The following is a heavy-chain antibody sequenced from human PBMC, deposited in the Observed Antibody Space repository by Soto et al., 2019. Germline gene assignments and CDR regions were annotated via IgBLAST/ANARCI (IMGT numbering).Heavy chain of an antibody. CDR1: PITVYNFAA. CDR3: AKDRTLDIQTPNGMDV. V-gene: IGHV3-23*01. CDR2: ISGRGDHK. Sequence: EMQLLESGGGLGQPGGSLRLSCVASPITVYNFAAMSWVRQAPESGLEWVSTISGRGDHKYYADSVKGRFTISRDNSKYRLYMQMDDLRVEDTAVYYCAKDRTLDIQTPNGMDVWGQGPTVT. J-gene: IGHJ6*02.